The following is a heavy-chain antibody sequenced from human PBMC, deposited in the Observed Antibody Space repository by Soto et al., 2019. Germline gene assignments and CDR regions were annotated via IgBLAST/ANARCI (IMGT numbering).Heavy chain of an antibody. CDR1: GGTFSGYA. CDR2: IIPIFGTA. Sequence: SVKVSCKASGGTFSGYAISWVRQAPGQGLEWMGGIIPIFGTANYAQKFQGRVTITADESTSTAYMELSSLRSEDTAVYYCARRSPYYYVTGISYYGMDIWGQGTTVTVSS. J-gene: IGHJ6*02. D-gene: IGHD3-10*01. CDR3: ARRSPYYYVTGISYYGMDI. V-gene: IGHV1-69*13.